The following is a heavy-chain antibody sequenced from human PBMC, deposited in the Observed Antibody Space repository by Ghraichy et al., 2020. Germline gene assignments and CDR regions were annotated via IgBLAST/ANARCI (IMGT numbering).Heavy chain of an antibody. CDR2: IYYSGST. CDR1: GGSISSGGYY. D-gene: IGHD1-26*01. J-gene: IGHJ3*02. CDR3: ARDRIVGATHYAFDI. V-gene: IGHV4-31*03. Sequence: SLNISCTVSGGSISSGGYYWSWIRQHPGKGLEWIGYIYYSGSTYYNPSLKSRVTISVDTSKNQFSLKLSSVTAADTAVYYCARDRIVGATHYAFDIWGQGTMVTVSS.